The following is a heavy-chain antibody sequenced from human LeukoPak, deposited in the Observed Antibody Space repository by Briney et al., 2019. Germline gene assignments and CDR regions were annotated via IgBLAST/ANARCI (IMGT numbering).Heavy chain of an antibody. CDR3: ARAAAGRRTQYYFDY. J-gene: IGHJ4*02. D-gene: IGHD6-13*01. Sequence: GGSLRLSCAASGFTFSDYYMTWIRQAPGKGLEWVSYISSSGSTIYYADSVKGRFTISRDNAKNSLYLQMNSLRAEDTAVYYCARAAAGRRTQYYFDYWGQGTLVTVSS. V-gene: IGHV3-11*04. CDR1: GFTFSDYY. CDR2: ISSSGSTI.